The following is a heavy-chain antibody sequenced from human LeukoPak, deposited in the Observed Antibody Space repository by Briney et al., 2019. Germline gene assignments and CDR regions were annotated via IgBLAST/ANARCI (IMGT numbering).Heavy chain of an antibody. CDR1: GFTFSSYG. CDR3: AAGSGYYDAFDI. CDR2: IRYDGSDK. J-gene: IGHJ3*02. Sequence: GGSLRLSCAASGFTFSSYGMHWVRQAPGKGLEWVAFIRYDGSDKYYADSVDGRFTISRDNSKNTLYLQMNSPRAEDTAVYYCAAGSGYYDAFDIWGQGTMVTVSS. V-gene: IGHV3-30*02. D-gene: IGHD3-3*01.